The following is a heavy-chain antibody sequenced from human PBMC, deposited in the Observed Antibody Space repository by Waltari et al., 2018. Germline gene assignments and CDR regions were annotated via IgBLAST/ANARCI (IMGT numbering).Heavy chain of an antibody. CDR2: MNPNSCNT. CDR1: GYTFTSYD. V-gene: IGHV1-8*01. J-gene: IGHJ4*02. Sequence: QVQLVQSGAEVKKPGASVKVSCKASGYTFTSYDINWVRQATGQGLEWMGWMNPNSCNTGHAQKFQGRVTMTRNTSISTAYMELSSLRSEDTAVYYCARGTTEYSSSWFPGWGQGTLVTVSS. CDR3: ARGTTEYSSSWFPG. D-gene: IGHD6-13*01.